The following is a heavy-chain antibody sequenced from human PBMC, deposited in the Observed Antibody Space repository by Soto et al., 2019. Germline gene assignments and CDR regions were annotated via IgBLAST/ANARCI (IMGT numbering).Heavy chain of an antibody. D-gene: IGHD3-16*01. J-gene: IGHJ4*02. CDR3: ARDIGSTLELFLSIGSKASYFDY. CDR2: IISSGSDI. CDR1: GFTFSSFG. Sequence: PGGSLRLSCAASGFTFSSFGMHWVRQAPGKGLEWVASIISSGSDIYYADSVKGRFTISRDNAKNSLFLQMNSLRAEDSAVYYCARDIGSTLELFLSIGSKASYFDYWGQGTLVTVSS. V-gene: IGHV3-21*01.